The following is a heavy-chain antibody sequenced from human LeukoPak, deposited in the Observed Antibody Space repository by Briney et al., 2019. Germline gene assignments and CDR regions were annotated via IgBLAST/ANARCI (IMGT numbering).Heavy chain of an antibody. CDR2: IYYSGST. CDR1: GGSISSYY. CDR3: ARVGRYYYDSSGYYSN. V-gene: IGHV4-59*01. Sequence: SSETLSLTCTVSGGSISSYYWSWIRQPPGKGLEWIGYIYYSGSTNYNPSLKSRVTISVDTSKNQFSLKLSSVTAADTAVYYCARVGRYYYDSSGYYSNWGQGTLVTVSS. J-gene: IGHJ4*02. D-gene: IGHD3-22*01.